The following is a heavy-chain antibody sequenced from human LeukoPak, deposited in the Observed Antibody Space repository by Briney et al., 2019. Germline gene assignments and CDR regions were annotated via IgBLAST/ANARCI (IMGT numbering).Heavy chain of an antibody. J-gene: IGHJ3*02. Sequence: ASVKVSCKASGYTFTSYGISWVRQAPGQGLEWMEWISAYNGNTNYAQKLQGRVTMTTDTSTSTAYMELRSLRSDDTAVYYCARDRLRYFDWVHAFDIWGQGTMVTVSS. CDR3: ARDRLRYFDWVHAFDI. CDR2: ISAYNGNT. D-gene: IGHD3-9*01. CDR1: GYTFTSYG. V-gene: IGHV1-18*01.